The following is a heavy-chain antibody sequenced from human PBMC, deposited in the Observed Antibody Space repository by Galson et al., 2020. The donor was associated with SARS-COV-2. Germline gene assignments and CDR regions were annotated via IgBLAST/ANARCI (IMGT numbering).Heavy chain of an antibody. D-gene: IGHD3-22*01. V-gene: IGHV2-5*01. CDR1: GFSLSTSGVG. CDR2: IYWNDDK. Sequence: SGPTLVKPTQPLTLTCTFSGFSLSTSGVGVGWIRQPPGKALEWLALIYWNDDKRYSPSLKSRLTITKDTSKNQVVLTMTNMDPVDTATYYCAHGARGYYDSSGYYSGGFDYWGQGTLVTVSS. J-gene: IGHJ4*02. CDR3: AHGARGYYDSSGYYSGGFDY.